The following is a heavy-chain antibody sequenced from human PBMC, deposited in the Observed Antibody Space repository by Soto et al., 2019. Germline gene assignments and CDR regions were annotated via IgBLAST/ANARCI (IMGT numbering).Heavy chain of an antibody. V-gene: IGHV1-46*01. J-gene: IGHJ5*02. CDR2: INPSGGST. CDR1: GYTFTSYY. D-gene: IGHD3-16*02. CDR3: ARENLRLGELSLNWFDP. Sequence: ASVKVSCKASGYTFTSYYMHWVRQALGQGLEWMGIINPSGGSTSYAQKFQGRVTMTRDTSTSTVYMELSSLRSEDTAVYYCARENLRLGELSLNWFDPWGQGTLVTVSS.